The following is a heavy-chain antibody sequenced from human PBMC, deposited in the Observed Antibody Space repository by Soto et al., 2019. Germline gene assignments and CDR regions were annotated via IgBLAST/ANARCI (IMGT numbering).Heavy chain of an antibody. CDR2: ISWNSGSI. Sequence: EVQLVDSGGGLVQHGRSLRLSCAASGFTFDDYAMHWVRQAPGKGLEWVSGISWNSGSIGYADSVKGRFTISRDNAKNSLYLQMNSLRAADTALYYCAKDHYMDVWGKGTTVTVSS. V-gene: IGHV3-9*01. CDR3: AKDHYMDV. CDR1: GFTFDDYA. J-gene: IGHJ6*03.